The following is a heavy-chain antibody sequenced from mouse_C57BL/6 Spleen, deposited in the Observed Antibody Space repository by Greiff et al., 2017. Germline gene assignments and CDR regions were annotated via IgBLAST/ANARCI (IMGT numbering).Heavy chain of an antibody. V-gene: IGHV1-82*01. CDR1: GYAFSSSW. CDR2: IYPGDGDT. D-gene: IGHD2-1*01. CDR3: ARLVYGNYEDY. J-gene: IGHJ2*01. Sequence: QVQLQQSGPELVKPGASVKISCKASGYAFSSSWMNWVKQRPGKGLEWIGRIYPGDGDTNYNGKFTGKATLTADQSSSTAYMQLSSQTSEDSAVYFCARLVYGNYEDYWGQGPTRTVSS.